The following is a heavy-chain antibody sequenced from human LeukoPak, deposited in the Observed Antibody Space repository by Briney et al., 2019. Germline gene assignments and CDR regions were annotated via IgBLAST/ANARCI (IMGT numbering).Heavy chain of an antibody. D-gene: IGHD6-19*01. CDR1: GFTFSSYG. CDR2: IWYDGSNK. Sequence: GRSLRLSCAASGFTFSSYGMHWVRQAPGKGLEWVAVIWYDGSNKYYADSVKGRFTISRDNSKNTQYLQMDSLRAEDTAVYYCVEGMAVAGHNHAFDIWGLGTMVTVSS. J-gene: IGHJ3*02. CDR3: VEGMAVAGHNHAFDI. V-gene: IGHV3-33*01.